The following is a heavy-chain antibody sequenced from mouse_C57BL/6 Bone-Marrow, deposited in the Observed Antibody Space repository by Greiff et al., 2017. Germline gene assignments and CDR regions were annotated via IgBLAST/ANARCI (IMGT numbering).Heavy chain of an antibody. CDR1: GYTFTSYW. Sequence: VQLRQSGAELVKPGASVKLSCKASGYTFTSYWMQWVKQRPGQGLEWIGEIDPSDSYTNYNQKFKGKATLTVDTSSSTAYMQLSSLTSEDSAVYYCARERLSVYYFDYWGQGTTLTVSS. CDR2: IDPSDSYT. V-gene: IGHV1-50*01. J-gene: IGHJ2*01. CDR3: ARERLSVYYFDY.